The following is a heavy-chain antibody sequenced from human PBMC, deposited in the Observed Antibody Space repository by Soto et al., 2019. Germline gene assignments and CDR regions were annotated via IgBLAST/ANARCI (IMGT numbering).Heavy chain of an antibody. V-gene: IGHV3-23*01. CDR1: GFTYVKYA. CDR2: ISGDAGRT. Sequence: EVQLLESGGALVQPGGSLRLSCEASGFTYVKYAMSWVRQAPGKGLEWVSGISGDAGRTFYADSVKGRFTIPRDNSKNTVYLQMNSLRVEDTAVYYCVKDTVVVINGGDFDYWGQGTLVTVSS. CDR3: VKDTVVVINGGDFDY. D-gene: IGHD3-22*01. J-gene: IGHJ4*02.